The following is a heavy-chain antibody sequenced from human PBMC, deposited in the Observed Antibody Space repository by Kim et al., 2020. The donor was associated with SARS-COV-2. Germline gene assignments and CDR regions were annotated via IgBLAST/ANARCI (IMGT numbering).Heavy chain of an antibody. CDR1: GYTFTSYG. Sequence: ASVKVSCKASGYTFTSYGISWVRQAPGQWLEWMGWISAYNGNTNYAQKLQGRVTMTTDTSTSTAYMELRSLRSDDTAVYYCARFSLHYGSGSYYPFDYWGQGTLVTVSS. V-gene: IGHV1-18*01. CDR3: ARFSLHYGSGSYYPFDY. J-gene: IGHJ4*02. D-gene: IGHD3-10*01. CDR2: ISAYNGNT.